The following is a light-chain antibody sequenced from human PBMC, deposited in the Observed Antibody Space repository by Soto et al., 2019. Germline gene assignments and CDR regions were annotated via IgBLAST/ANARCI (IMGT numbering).Light chain of an antibody. J-gene: IGKJ4*01. CDR3: QQYYGTPLT. CDR1: QSVLYSSNNKDY. V-gene: IGKV4-1*01. CDR2: WAS. Sequence: DIVMTQSPDSLAVSLGERATINCKSSQSVLYSSNNKDYLAWYQQKPGQSPKLLIYWASTRESGVPDRFSGSGSGTDFTLTISSLQAEDVAVYYCQQYYGTPLTFG.